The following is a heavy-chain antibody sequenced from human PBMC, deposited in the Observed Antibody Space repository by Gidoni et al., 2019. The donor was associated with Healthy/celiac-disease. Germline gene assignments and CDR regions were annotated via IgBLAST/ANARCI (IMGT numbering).Heavy chain of an antibody. CDR1: GFSFSSYA. Sequence: EVQLLESGGGLVQPGGSLRLSCAASGFSFSSYAMSWVRQAPGKGLEWVSAISGSGGSTYYADSVKGRFTISRDNAKNTLYLQMNSLRAEDTAVYYCAKDGDYYDSSGYFDYWGQGTLVTVSS. CDR3: AKDGDYYDSSGYFDY. CDR2: ISGSGGST. J-gene: IGHJ4*02. V-gene: IGHV3-23*01. D-gene: IGHD3-22*01.